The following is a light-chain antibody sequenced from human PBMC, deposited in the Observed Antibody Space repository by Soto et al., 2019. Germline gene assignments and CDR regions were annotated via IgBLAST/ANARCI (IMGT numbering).Light chain of an antibody. CDR1: QGISSY. Sequence: DIQLTQSPSFLSASVGDRVTITCRASQGISSYLAWYQQKPGKAPKLLIYAASTLQSGVPSRFSGSGSGTEFPLTISSLQPEDFATYYCQQRNSYPRTFGQGTKVEIK. CDR2: AAS. V-gene: IGKV1-9*01. CDR3: QQRNSYPRT. J-gene: IGKJ1*01.